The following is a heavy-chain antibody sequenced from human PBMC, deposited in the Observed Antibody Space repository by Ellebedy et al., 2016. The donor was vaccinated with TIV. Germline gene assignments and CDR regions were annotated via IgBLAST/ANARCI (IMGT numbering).Heavy chain of an antibody. V-gene: IGHV1-69*04. D-gene: IGHD1-26*01. J-gene: IGHJ3*02. CDR1: GGTFSSYS. Sequence: AASVKVSCKASGGTFSSYSINWVRQAPGQGLEWMGRIIPILDITNYEQNFQGRVTITADKSTSTAYMELSSLRSEDKAVYYCARAPPPRGNRSADAFDIWGQGTMVTVSS. CDR3: ARAPPPRGNRSADAFDI. CDR2: IIPILDIT.